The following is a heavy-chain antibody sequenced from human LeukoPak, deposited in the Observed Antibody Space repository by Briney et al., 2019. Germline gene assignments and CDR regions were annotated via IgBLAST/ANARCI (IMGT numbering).Heavy chain of an antibody. J-gene: IGHJ4*02. CDR1: GGSISSSSYY. CDR3: ARDGGDGYNSD. Sequence: PSETLSLTCTVSGGSISSSSYYWGWIRQPPGKGLEWIGRIYYTGSTYYNPSLKSRVTISVDTSKNQFSLKLSSVTAADTAVYYCARDGGDGYNSDWGQGTLVTVSS. D-gene: IGHD5-24*01. CDR2: IYYTGST. V-gene: IGHV4-39*07.